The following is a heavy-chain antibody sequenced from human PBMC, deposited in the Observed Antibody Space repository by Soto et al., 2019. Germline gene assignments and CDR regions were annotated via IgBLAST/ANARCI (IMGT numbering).Heavy chain of an antibody. CDR1: GGSISSGDYY. D-gene: IGHD3-10*01. CDR2: IYYSGST. CDR3: ARETITMVRGVIENWFDP. Sequence: QVQLQESGPGLVKPSQTLSLTCTVSGGSISSGDYYWSWIRQPPGKGLEWIGYIYYSGSTYYNPSLKRRVTISVDTSKNPFSLKLSSVTAADTAVYYCARETITMVRGVIENWFDPWGQGTLVTVSS. J-gene: IGHJ5*02. V-gene: IGHV4-30-4*01.